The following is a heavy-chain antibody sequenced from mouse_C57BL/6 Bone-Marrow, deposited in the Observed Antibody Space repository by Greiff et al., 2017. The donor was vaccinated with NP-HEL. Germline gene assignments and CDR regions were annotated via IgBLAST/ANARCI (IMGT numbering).Heavy chain of an antibody. V-gene: IGHV14-4*01. CDR1: GFNIKDDY. CDR3: TTGSGTWYLDY. J-gene: IGHJ2*01. CDR2: FDPQNGDT. D-gene: IGHD4-1*01. Sequence: VQLQQSGAELVRPGASVKLSCTASGFNIKDDYMHWVKQWPEQGLGWFGWFDPQNGDTEYASKFQGKATITADTSSNTAYLQLSSLTSEDTAVYYCTTGSGTWYLDYWGQGTTLTVAS.